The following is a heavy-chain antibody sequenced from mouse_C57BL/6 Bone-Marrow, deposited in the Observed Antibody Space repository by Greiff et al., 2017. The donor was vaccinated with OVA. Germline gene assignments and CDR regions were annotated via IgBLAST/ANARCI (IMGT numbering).Heavy chain of an antibody. CDR2: IHPNSGST. V-gene: IGHV1-64*01. Sequence: VQLQQPGAELVKPGASVKLSCKASGYTFTSYWMHWVKQRPGQGLEWIGMIHPNSGSTNYNEKFKSKATLTVDKSSSTAYMQLSSLTSEDSAVYYCARSRIYYYGSSYDYWGQGTTLTVSS. CDR3: ARSRIYYYGSSYDY. D-gene: IGHD1-1*01. CDR1: GYTFTSYW. J-gene: IGHJ2*01.